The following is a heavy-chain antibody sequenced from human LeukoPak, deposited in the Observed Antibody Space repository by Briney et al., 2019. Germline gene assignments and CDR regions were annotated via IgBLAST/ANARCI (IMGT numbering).Heavy chain of an antibody. J-gene: IGHJ4*02. CDR1: GFPFSDYG. D-gene: IGHD2-21*01. CDR3: AKGIPSDY. Sequence: SGGSLRLSCAASGFPFSDYGMHWVRQAPGKGLEWVAIISYDGTNTSYADSVKGRFTISRDNSKNTLYLQMNSLRAEDTAVYYCAKGIPSDYWGQGILVTVSS. CDR2: ISYDGTNT. V-gene: IGHV3-30*18.